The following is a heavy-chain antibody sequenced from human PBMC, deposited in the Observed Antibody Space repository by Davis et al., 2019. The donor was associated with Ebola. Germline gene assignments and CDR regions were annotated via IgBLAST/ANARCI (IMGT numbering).Heavy chain of an antibody. J-gene: IGHJ4*02. D-gene: IGHD3-9*01. V-gene: IGHV3-23*01. CDR3: AKGVLRYFDWLFRRGEFDY. CDR1: GFTFSSYA. CDR2: ISGSGGST. Sequence: GESLKISCAASGFTFSSYAMSWVRQAPGKGLEWVSAISGSGGSTYYADSVKGRFTISRDNSKNTLYLQMNSLRAEDTAVYYCAKGVLRYFDWLFRRGEFDYWGQGTLVTVSS.